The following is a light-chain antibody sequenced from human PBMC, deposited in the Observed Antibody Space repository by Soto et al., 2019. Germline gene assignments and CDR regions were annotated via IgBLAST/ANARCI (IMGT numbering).Light chain of an antibody. V-gene: IGKV1-39*01. CDR2: AAS. Sequence: SPSYVYASVGDRFTMTCRASQGISPLLAWYQQKPGKAPRLLIYAASHLQTGVPSRFRGTGSATHFTLTISSLQPEDFATYYCQQSYRAVTFGQGTRPAIK. CDR3: QQSYRAVT. J-gene: IGKJ5*01. CDR1: QGISPL.